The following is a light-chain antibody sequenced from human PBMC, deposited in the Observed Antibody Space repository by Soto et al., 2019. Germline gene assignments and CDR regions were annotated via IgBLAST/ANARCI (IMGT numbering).Light chain of an antibody. V-gene: IGKV1-9*01. Sequence: DIQLTQSPSFLSASVGDRVTITCRASQGISSYLAWYQQRPGKAPKLLMYGASTLQSGVPSRFSGSASGTTFTPTINNPQPENFATYYCQQLNNFPRTFGQGTKVE. CDR3: QQLNNFPRT. J-gene: IGKJ1*01. CDR1: QGISSY. CDR2: GAS.